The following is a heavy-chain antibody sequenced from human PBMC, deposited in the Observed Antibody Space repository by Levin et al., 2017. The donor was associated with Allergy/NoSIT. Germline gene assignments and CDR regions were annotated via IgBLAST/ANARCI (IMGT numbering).Heavy chain of an antibody. V-gene: IGHV1-69*06. D-gene: IGHD3-3*01. Sequence: ASVKVSCKASGGTFSSYAISWVRQAPGQGLEWMGGIIPIFGTANYAQKFQGRVTITADKSTSTAYMELSSLRSEDTAVYYCAQFAPPTYYDFWSGYYYYGMDVWGQGTTVTVSS. CDR1: GGTFSSYA. CDR3: AQFAPPTYYDFWSGYYYYGMDV. CDR2: IIPIFGTA. J-gene: IGHJ6*02.